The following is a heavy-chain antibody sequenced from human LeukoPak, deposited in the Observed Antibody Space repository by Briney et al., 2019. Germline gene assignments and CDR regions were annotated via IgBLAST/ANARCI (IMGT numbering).Heavy chain of an antibody. J-gene: IGHJ4*02. CDR1: GFTFGSYA. V-gene: IGHV3-23*01. CDR3: AKARSRYSSGWYSFDY. D-gene: IGHD6-19*01. Sequence: GGSLRLSCAASGFTFGSYAMSWVRQAPGKGLEWVSTISGSGGSPYYADSVKGRFTISRDNSKNTLYLQMNSLRAEDTAVYYCAKARSRYSSGWYSFDYWGQGTLVTVSS. CDR2: ISGSGGSP.